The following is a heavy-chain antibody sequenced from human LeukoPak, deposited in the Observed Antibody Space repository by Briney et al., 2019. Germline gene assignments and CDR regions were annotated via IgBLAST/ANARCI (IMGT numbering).Heavy chain of an antibody. CDR2: IIPIFGTA. Sequence: ASVKVSCKASGGTFSSYAISWVRQAPGQGLEWMGGIIPIFGTANYAQKFQGRVTITEDESTSTAYMELSSLRSEDTAVYYCARDSRAYSSGWSSDYWGQGTLVTVSS. D-gene: IGHD6-19*01. CDR3: ARDSRAYSSGWSSDY. V-gene: IGHV1-69*13. J-gene: IGHJ4*02. CDR1: GGTFSSYA.